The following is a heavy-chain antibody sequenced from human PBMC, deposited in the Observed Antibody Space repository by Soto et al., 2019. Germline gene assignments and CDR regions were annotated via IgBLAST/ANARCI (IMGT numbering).Heavy chain of an antibody. V-gene: IGHV1-69*02. CDR1: GGTFSSYT. D-gene: IGHD4-17*01. J-gene: IGHJ4*02. CDR3: VTPGGDYSTDY. CDR2: IIPILGIA. Sequence: QVQLVQSGAEVKKPGSSVKVSCKASGGTFSSYTISWVRQAPGQGLEWMGRIIPILGIANYAQKFQGRVTITADKSTSTAYMELSSLRSEDTAVYYCVTPGGDYSTDYWGQGTLVTVSS.